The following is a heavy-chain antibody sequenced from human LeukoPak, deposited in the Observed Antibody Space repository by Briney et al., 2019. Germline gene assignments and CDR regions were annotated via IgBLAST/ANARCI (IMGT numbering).Heavy chain of an antibody. D-gene: IGHD6-19*01. CDR1: GYSISSGYC. Sequence: SETLSLTCAVSGYSISSGYCWGWIRRPPGNGLEWIASIYHGGSTYYNPSLKSRLTISVDTSKNQFSLTLSSVTAADTAVYYCARLLYTNGWYGAYYWGQGTLVTVSS. CDR2: IYHGGST. J-gene: IGHJ4*02. V-gene: IGHV4-38-2*01. CDR3: ARLLYTNGWYGAYY.